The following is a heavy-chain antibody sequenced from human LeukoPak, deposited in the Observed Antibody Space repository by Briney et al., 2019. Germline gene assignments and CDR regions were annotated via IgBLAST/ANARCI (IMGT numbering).Heavy chain of an antibody. Sequence: PGGSLRLSCAASGFTFSSYAMTWVRQAPGKGLEWVSAISDTGGSTYDADSVKGRFTISRDNSKNTLYLQMNSLRAEDTAVYYCAKADYYDSSGYFDYWGQGTLVTVSS. J-gene: IGHJ4*02. CDR2: ISDTGGST. V-gene: IGHV3-23*01. CDR1: GFTFSSYA. D-gene: IGHD3-22*01. CDR3: AKADYYDSSGYFDY.